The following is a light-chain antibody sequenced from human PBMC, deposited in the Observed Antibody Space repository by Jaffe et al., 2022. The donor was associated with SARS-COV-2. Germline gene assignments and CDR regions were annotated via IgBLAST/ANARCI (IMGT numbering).Light chain of an antibody. Sequence: QSVLTQPPSASATPGQRVTISCSGSSSNIGNNPVTWYQQLPGTAPKVLIYNNDQRPSGVPDRFSASKSGASASLAISELRSEDDSDYYCATWDDSLNALVFGAGTKLIVL. CDR2: NND. J-gene: IGLJ2*01. V-gene: IGLV1-44*01. CDR1: SSNIGNNP. CDR3: ATWDDSLNALV.